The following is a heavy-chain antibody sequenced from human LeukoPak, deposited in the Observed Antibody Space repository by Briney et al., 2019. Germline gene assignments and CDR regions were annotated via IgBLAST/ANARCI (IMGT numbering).Heavy chain of an antibody. V-gene: IGHV4-59*12. CDR3: ARAGLDCSGGSCHTNPPDY. Sequence: SETLSLTCTVSGGSISSYHWSWIRPPPGKGLEWIGYIYYSGSTYYNPSLKSRVTISVDTSKNQFSLKLSSVTAADTAVYYCARAGLDCSGGSCHTNPPDYWGQGTLVTVSS. CDR2: IYYSGST. CDR1: GGSISSYH. D-gene: IGHD2-15*01. J-gene: IGHJ4*02.